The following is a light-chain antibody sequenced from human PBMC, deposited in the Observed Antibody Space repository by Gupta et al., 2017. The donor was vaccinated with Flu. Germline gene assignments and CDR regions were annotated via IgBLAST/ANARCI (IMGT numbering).Light chain of an antibody. V-gene: IGLV2-11*01. CDR3: SSHAGRVTWV. CDR1: SNDVGGYNR. CDR2: DVT. J-gene: IGLJ1*01. Sequence: VTISCTGTSNDVGGYNRVSWYEQRPGKAPKLILYDVTERPSGVPDRFSGSKSGNTASLTISGLQADDEADYYCSSHAGRVTWVFGTGTTVTVL.